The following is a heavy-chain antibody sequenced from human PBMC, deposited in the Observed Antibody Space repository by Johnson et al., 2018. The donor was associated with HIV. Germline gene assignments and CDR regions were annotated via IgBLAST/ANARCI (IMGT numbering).Heavy chain of an antibody. CDR3: ARFLAGTAMVGDAFDI. J-gene: IGHJ3*02. CDR2: INWNGGST. D-gene: IGHD6-19*01. V-gene: IGHV3-20*04. CDR1: GFTFDDYG. Sequence: VQLVESGGGVVRPGGSLRLSCAASGFTFDDYGMSWVRQAPGKGLEWVSGINWNGGSTGYADSVKGRFTISRDNDKNSLYLQMNSLRAEDTALYYCARFLAGTAMVGDAFDIWGQGTMVTVSS.